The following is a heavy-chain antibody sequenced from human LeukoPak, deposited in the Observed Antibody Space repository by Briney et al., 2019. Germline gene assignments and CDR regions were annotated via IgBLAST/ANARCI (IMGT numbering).Heavy chain of an antibody. V-gene: IGHV4-34*01. CDR2: INHSGST. CDR1: GGSFSGYY. Sequence: SETLSLTCAVYGGSFSGYYWSWIRQPPGKGLEWIGEINHSGSTNYNPSLMSRVTISVDTSKNQFSLKLSSVTAADTAVYYCARGYCSSTSCYVLWSIWFDPWGQGTLVTVSS. J-gene: IGHJ5*02. D-gene: IGHD2-2*01. CDR3: ARGYCSSTSCYVLWSIWFDP.